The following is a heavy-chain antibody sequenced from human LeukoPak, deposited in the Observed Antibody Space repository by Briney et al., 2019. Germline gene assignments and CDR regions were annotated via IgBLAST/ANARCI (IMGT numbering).Heavy chain of an antibody. Sequence: PSETLSPTCTVSGGSISSGGYYWSWIRQHPGKGLEWIGYIYYSGSTYYNPSLKSRVTISVDTSKNQFSLKLISVTAADTAVYYCAAGGGSGLYAFDIWGQGTMVTVSS. CDR3: AAGGGSGLYAFDI. J-gene: IGHJ3*02. CDR1: GGSISSGGYY. CDR2: IYYSGST. V-gene: IGHV4-31*03. D-gene: IGHD3-22*01.